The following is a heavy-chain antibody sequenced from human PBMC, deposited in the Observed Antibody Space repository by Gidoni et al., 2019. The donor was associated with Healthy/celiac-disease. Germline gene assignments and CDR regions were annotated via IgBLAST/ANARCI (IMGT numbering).Heavy chain of an antibody. CDR3: ARGVRGYSYGSSPYYFDY. J-gene: IGHJ4*02. Sequence: QVQLQQWGAGLLKPSETLSLTCAVYGGSFSGYYWSWIRQPPGKGLEWIGEINHSGSTNYNPSLKSRVTISVDTSKNQFSLKLSSVTAADTAVYYCARGVRGYSYGSSPYYFDYWGQGTLVTVSS. D-gene: IGHD5-18*01. CDR2: INHSGST. CDR1: GGSFSGYY. V-gene: IGHV4-34*01.